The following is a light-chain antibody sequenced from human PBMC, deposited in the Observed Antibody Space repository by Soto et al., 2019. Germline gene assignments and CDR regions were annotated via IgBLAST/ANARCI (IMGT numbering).Light chain of an antibody. V-gene: IGLV7-46*01. CDR2: DTN. J-gene: IGLJ2*01. CDR1: TGAVTTDHY. CDR3: LLSYSGDVV. Sequence: QAVVTQEPSLPVSPGGTVTLTCGSSTGAVTTDHYPYWFQQKPGQAPRTLIYDTNNKQSWTPARFSGSLLGGKAALTLSGAQPEDEAEYYCLLSYSGDVVFGGGTKLTVL.